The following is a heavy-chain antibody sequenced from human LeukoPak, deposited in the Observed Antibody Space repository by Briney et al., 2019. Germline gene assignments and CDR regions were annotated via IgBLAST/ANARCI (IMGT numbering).Heavy chain of an antibody. V-gene: IGHV4-59*12. D-gene: IGHD3-16*01. CDR1: GGSISSYY. CDR2: IYHSGNT. Sequence: PSETLSLTCTVSGGSISSYYWSWIRQPPGKGLEWIGEIYHSGNTNYNPSLESRVTISVDKSKNQFSLKLSSVTAADTAVYYCARAGELGYYFDYWGQGTLVTVSS. CDR3: ARAGELGYYFDY. J-gene: IGHJ4*02.